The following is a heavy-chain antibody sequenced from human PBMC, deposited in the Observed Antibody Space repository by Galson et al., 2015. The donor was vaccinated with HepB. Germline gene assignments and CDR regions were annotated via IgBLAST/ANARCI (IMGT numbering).Heavy chain of an antibody. CDR1: GGSISSYY. CDR2: IYTSGST. V-gene: IGHV4-4*07. CDR3: ARAATLGIDY. D-gene: IGHD7-27*01. Sequence: LSLTCTVSGGSISSYYWNWIRQPAGKGLEWIGRIYTSGSTNYNPSLKSRVIMAVDTSKNQFSLKLSSVTAADTAVYYCARAATLGIDYWGQGTLVTVSS. J-gene: IGHJ4*02.